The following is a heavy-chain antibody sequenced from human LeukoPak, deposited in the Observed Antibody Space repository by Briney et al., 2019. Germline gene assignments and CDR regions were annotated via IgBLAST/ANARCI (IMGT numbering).Heavy chain of an antibody. Sequence: SETLSLTCSVSGGSITGYFWSWIRQPPGKGLEWIGYIYYSGSTKYNPSLKSRVTISIDTSKNQFSLKLTSVTAADTAIYYCARLPGRTFDYWGQGTLVTASS. J-gene: IGHJ4*02. CDR2: IYYSGST. D-gene: IGHD7-27*01. CDR3: ARLPGRTFDY. CDR1: GGSITGYF. V-gene: IGHV4-59*08.